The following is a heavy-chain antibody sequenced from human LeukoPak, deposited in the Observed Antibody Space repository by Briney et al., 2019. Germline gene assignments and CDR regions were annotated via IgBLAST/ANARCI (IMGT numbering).Heavy chain of an antibody. CDR2: INPSSGST. J-gene: IGHJ4*02. CDR3: ARGARGDGYNSPWAGYDY. Sequence: ASVKVSCKASGYTFTSYYMHWVRQAPGQGLEWMGIINPSSGSTSYAQKFQGRVTMTRDTSTSTVYMELSSLRSEDTAVYYCARGARGDGYNSPWAGYDYWGQGTLVTVSS. V-gene: IGHV1-46*01. CDR1: GYTFTSYY. D-gene: IGHD5-24*01.